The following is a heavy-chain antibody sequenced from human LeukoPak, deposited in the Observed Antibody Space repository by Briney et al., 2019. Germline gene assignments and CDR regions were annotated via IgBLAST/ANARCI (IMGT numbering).Heavy chain of an antibody. CDR1: GGSISSSSYY. CDR2: IYYSGST. Sequence: SETLSLTCTVSGGSISSSSYYWGWLRQPPGKGLEWLGSIYYSGSTYYNPSLKSRVTISVDTSKNQFSLKLSSVTAADTAVYYCARMYSSSWYGVYYFDYWGQGTLVTVSS. V-gene: IGHV4-39*01. D-gene: IGHD6-13*01. J-gene: IGHJ4*02. CDR3: ARMYSSSWYGVYYFDY.